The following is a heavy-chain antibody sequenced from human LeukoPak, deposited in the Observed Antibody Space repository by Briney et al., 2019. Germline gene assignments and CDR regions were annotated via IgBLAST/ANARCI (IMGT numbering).Heavy chain of an antibody. D-gene: IGHD4-23*01. CDR1: GFTFSNYA. Sequence: QSGGSLRLSCAASGFTFSNYAMHWVRQAPGKGLEWVSYISSSGSTIYYADSLKGRFTISRDNAKNSLYLQMNSLRAEDTAVYYCVRDNGGTSPFDYWGQGTLVTVSS. V-gene: IGHV3-48*03. J-gene: IGHJ4*02. CDR3: VRDNGGTSPFDY. CDR2: ISSSGSTI.